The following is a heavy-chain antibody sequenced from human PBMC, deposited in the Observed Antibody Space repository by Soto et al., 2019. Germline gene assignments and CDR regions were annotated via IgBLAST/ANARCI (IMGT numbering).Heavy chain of an antibody. J-gene: IGHJ4*02. D-gene: IGHD6-13*01. CDR2: IIPIFGTA. Sequence: GASVKVSCTASGGTFSSYAISWVRQAPGQGLEWMGGIIPIFGTANYAQKFQGRVTITADESTSTAYMELSSLRSEDTAVYYCARGGAAAGDSYWGQGTLVTSPQ. CDR3: ARGGAAAGDSY. CDR1: GGTFSSYA. V-gene: IGHV1-69*13.